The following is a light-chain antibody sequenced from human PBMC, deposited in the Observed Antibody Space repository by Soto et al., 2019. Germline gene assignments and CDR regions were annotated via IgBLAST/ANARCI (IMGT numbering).Light chain of an antibody. CDR1: QSVSSD. CDR2: GAS. V-gene: IGKV3-15*01. Sequence: EIVMTQSPATLSVSPGERCTLSCMASQSVSSDLAWYQHKPGQAPRLLIYGASTRATGIPARFSGRGSGTEFTLTISSLQSVDFAVYYCQQYDNWPQTVGPGTKVEIK. CDR3: QQYDNWPQT. J-gene: IGKJ1*01.